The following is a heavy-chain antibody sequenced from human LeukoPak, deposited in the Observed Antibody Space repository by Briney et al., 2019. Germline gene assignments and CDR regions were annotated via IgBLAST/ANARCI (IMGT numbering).Heavy chain of an antibody. CDR1: GFTFSDYA. J-gene: IGHJ4*02. V-gene: IGHV3-23*01. Sequence: GGSLRLSCTASGFTFSDYAMSWVRQPPGEGLEWVSSISDNGGGTYYADSVKGRFTISRDNSKNTLYLQMNSLRAEDTAVYYCAKAYYDFWSGYRYWGQGTLVTVSS. D-gene: IGHD3-3*01. CDR3: AKAYYDFWSGYRY. CDR2: ISDNGGGT.